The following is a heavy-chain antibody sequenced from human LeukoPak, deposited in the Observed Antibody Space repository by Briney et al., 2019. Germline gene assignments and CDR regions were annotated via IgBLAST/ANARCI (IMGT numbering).Heavy chain of an antibody. D-gene: IGHD3-22*01. Sequence: SETLSLTCTVSGGSISSGSYFWGWIRQPPGMGLQWIGSFYYSGSTYYSPSLKSRLTISVDTSKNQFSLKLSSVTAADTAVYYCARQSYHSRAHDYAGLFDIWGQGTMVTVSS. CDR1: GGSISSGSYF. CDR2: FYYSGST. J-gene: IGHJ3*02. V-gene: IGHV4-39*01. CDR3: ARQSYHSRAHDYAGLFDI.